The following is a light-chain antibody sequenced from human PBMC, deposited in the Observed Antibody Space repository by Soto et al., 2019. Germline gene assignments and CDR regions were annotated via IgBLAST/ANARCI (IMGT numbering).Light chain of an antibody. CDR1: QSVSSSY. CDR3: QQYGSSPST. V-gene: IGKV3-20*01. Sequence: EIVLTQSPGTLSLSPGERATLSCRASQSVSSSYLAWYQQKPGQAPRLLIYAASNRATGIPDRFSGSGSGTDFTLTISRLEPEDFAVYYCQQYGSSPSTLGPGTKVDIK. J-gene: IGKJ3*01. CDR2: AAS.